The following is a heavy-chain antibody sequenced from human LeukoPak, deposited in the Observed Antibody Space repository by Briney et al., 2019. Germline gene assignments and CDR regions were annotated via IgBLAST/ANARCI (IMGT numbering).Heavy chain of an antibody. Sequence: SETLSLTCAVYGGSFSGHYWSWIRQPPGKGLEWIGEINHSGSTNYNPSLKSRVTISVDTSKNQFSLKLSSVTAADTAVYYCARGGILGELNNWFDPWGQGTLVTVSS. CDR3: ARGGILGELNNWFDP. V-gene: IGHV4-34*01. CDR2: INHSGST. CDR1: GGSFSGHY. D-gene: IGHD1-20*01. J-gene: IGHJ5*02.